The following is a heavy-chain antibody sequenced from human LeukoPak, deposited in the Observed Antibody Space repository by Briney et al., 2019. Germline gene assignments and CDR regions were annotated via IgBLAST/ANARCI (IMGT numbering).Heavy chain of an antibody. CDR3: ARGIRYCSSTSCYTVSTFGY. V-gene: IGHV1-8*02. CDR1: GYSFTDYY. J-gene: IGHJ4*02. Sequence: GASVKVSCKTSGYSFTDYYMHWVRQATGQGLEWMGWMNPNSGNTGYAQKFQGRVTMTRNTSISTAYMELSSLRSEDTAVYYCARGIRYCSSTSCYTVSTFGYWGQGTLVAVSS. D-gene: IGHD2-2*02. CDR2: MNPNSGNT.